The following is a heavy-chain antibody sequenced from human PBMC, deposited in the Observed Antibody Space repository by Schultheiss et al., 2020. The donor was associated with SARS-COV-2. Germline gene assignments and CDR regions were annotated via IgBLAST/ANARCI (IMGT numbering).Heavy chain of an antibody. D-gene: IGHD3-16*01. J-gene: IGHJ4*02. CDR3: ATDHGVFDY. CDR2: FDPEDGET. CDR1: GYTFTSYD. Sequence: ASVKVSCKASGYTFTSYDINWVRQATGQGLEWMGGFDPEDGETIYAQKFQGRVTMTEDTSTDTAYMELSSLRSEDTAVYYCATDHGVFDYWGQGTLVTVSS. V-gene: IGHV1-24*01.